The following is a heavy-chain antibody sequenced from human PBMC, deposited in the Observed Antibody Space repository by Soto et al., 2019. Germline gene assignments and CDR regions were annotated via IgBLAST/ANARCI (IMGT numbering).Heavy chain of an antibody. J-gene: IGHJ1*01. D-gene: IGHD6-19*01. CDR3: AREEGSGWFSEGFLGH. Sequence: PGGSLRLSCAASGFTFSSYGMHWVRQAPGKGLEWVAVIWYDGSNKYYADSVKGRFTISRDNSKNTLYLQMNSLRAEDTAVYYWAREEGSGWFSEGFLGHWGQGTLVTV. CDR2: IWYDGSNK. CDR1: GFTFSSYG. V-gene: IGHV3-33*01.